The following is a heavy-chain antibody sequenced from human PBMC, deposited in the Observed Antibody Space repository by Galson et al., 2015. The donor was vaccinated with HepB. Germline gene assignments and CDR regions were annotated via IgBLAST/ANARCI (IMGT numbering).Heavy chain of an antibody. CDR1: GFIFSSYT. V-gene: IGHV3-48*02. J-gene: IGHJ4*02. Sequence: SLRLSCAASGFIFSSYTMNWVRQAPGKGLEWVSHISSGNTVYYADSVKGRFTISRDNAKNSLYLQLNSLRDEDTAVYYCAREAEFDCWGQGTLVTVSS. CDR3: AREAEFDC. CDR2: ISSGNTV.